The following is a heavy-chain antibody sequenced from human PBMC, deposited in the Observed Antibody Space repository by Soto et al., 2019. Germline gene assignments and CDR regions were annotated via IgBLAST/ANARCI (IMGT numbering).Heavy chain of an antibody. Sequence: GASVKVSCKASGGTFSSYAISWVRQAPGQGLEWMGGIIPIFGTANYAQKFQGRFTITADESTSTAYMELSSLRSEDTAVYYCARDPFGLELRYYYYGMDVWGQGTTVTVSS. J-gene: IGHJ6*02. CDR3: ARDPFGLELRYYYYGMDV. V-gene: IGHV1-69*13. CDR2: IIPIFGTA. D-gene: IGHD1-7*01. CDR1: GGTFSSYA.